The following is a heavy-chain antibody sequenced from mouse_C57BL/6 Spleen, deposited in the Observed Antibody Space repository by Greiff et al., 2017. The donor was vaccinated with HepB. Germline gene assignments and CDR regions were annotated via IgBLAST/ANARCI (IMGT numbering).Heavy chain of an antibody. D-gene: IGHD1-1*01. Sequence: VQLQESGAELARPGASVKLSCKASGYTFTSYGISWVKQRTGQGLEWIGEIYPRSGNTYYNEKFKGKATLTADKSSSTAYMELRSLTAEDSAVYFCARVTTTVVAGRFDVWGTGTTVTVSS. V-gene: IGHV1-81*01. J-gene: IGHJ1*03. CDR3: ARVTTTVVAGRFDV. CDR2: IYPRSGNT. CDR1: GYTFTSYG.